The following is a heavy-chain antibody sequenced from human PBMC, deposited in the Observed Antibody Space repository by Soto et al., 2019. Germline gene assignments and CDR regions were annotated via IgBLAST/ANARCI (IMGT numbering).Heavy chain of an antibody. CDR1: GFTFSSYT. D-gene: IGHD2-21*02. CDR2: ISGSSSRT. V-gene: IGHV3-23*01. Sequence: EVRLLESGGGLVLPGGSLRLSCAASGFTFSSYTMSWVRQAPGKGLEWVSGISGSSSRTYYADSVKGRFTISRDNSESTLSLQMNSLRADDTAVYYCAKDPNTDLLGDSEFGGQGTMVTVSS. J-gene: IGHJ3*01. CDR3: AKDPNTDLLGDSEF.